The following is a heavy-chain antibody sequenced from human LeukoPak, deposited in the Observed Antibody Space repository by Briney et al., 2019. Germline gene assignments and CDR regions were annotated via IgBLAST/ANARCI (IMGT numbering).Heavy chain of an antibody. CDR2: INHSGST. J-gene: IGHJ4*02. Sequence: PSETLSLTCAVYGGSFSGYYWSWIRQPPGKGLEWIGEINHSGSTNYNPSLKSRVTISVDTSKNQFSLKLSSVTAADTAVYYCASRVNTAMVTIPFDYWGQGTLVTVSS. CDR1: GGSFSGYY. V-gene: IGHV4-34*01. CDR3: ASRVNTAMVTIPFDY. D-gene: IGHD5-18*01.